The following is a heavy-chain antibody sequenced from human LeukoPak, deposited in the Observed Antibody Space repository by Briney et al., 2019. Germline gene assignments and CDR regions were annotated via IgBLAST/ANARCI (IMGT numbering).Heavy chain of an antibody. D-gene: IGHD4-17*01. V-gene: IGHV1-2*02. Sequence: ASVKVSCKASGYTFTSYGISWVRQAPGRGLEWMGWINPNSGGTNYAQKFQGRVTMTRDTSISTAYMELSRLRSDDTAVYYCARSSTVTTQAYYSDYWGQGTLVTVSS. CDR3: ARSSTVTTQAYYSDY. CDR2: INPNSGGT. CDR1: GYTFTSYG. J-gene: IGHJ4*02.